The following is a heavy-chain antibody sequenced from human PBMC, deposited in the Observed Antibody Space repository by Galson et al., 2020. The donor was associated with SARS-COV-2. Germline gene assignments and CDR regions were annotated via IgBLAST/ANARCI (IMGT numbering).Heavy chain of an antibody. V-gene: IGHV3-30-3*01. D-gene: IGHD1-26*01. CDR1: GFTFSSYA. Sequence: GGSLRLSCAASGFTFSSYAMHWVRQAPGKGLEWVAVISYDGSNKYYADSVKGRFTISRDNSKNTLYLQMNSLRAEDTAVYYCARSGDGSYFSPRGYDYYYYYGMDVWGQGTTVTVSS. CDR3: ARSGDGSYFSPRGYDYYYYYGMDV. J-gene: IGHJ6*02. CDR2: ISYDGSNK.